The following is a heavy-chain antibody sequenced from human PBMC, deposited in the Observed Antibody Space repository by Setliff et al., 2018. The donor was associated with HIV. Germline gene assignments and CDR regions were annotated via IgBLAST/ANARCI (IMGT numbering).Heavy chain of an antibody. Sequence: SETLSLTCTVSGGSISSGDYNWSWIRQHPGKGLEWIGRIYASGSTNYNPSLKSRVTISVDTSKNQFSLRLNSVTAADTAVYYCARQGNIVVVTSFDYWGQGTLVTVSS. D-gene: IGHD2-21*02. J-gene: IGHJ4*02. CDR2: IYASGST. V-gene: IGHV4-61*08. CDR3: ARQGNIVVVTSFDY. CDR1: GGSISSGDYN.